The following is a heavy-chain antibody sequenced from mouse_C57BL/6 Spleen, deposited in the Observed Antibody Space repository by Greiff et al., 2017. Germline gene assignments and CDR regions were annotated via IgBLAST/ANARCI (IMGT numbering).Heavy chain of an antibody. J-gene: IGHJ2*01. CDR1: GFTFSDYG. CDR2: ISSGSSTI. CDR3: ASAGYDPFDY. V-gene: IGHV5-17*01. Sequence: EVKLMESGGGLVKPGGSLKLSCAASGFTFSDYGMHWVRQAPEKGLEWVAYISSGSSTIYYADTVKGRFTISRDNAKNTLFLQMTSLRSEDTAMYYCASAGYDPFDYWGQGTTLTVSS. D-gene: IGHD2-2*01.